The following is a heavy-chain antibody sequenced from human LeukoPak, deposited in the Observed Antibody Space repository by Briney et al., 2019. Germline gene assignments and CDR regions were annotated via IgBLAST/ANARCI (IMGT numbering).Heavy chain of an antibody. J-gene: IGHJ1*01. Sequence: ASVRVSCKTSGYKFLSHGISWVRQAPGQGLEWLGWIRADNGDTRFAQKFQGRFTMTTDTSTRTAHMELRSLRSDDTAVYYCARDWPTVIADFWGQGTLVTVSS. CDR1: GYKFLSHG. CDR3: ARDWPTVIADF. CDR2: IRADNGDT. D-gene: IGHD4-11*01. V-gene: IGHV1-18*04.